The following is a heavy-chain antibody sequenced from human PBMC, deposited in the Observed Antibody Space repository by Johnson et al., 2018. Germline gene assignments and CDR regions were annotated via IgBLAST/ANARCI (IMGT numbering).Heavy chain of an antibody. J-gene: IGHJ1*01. CDR1: GFTFSNYY. CDR2: IKEDATEK. D-gene: IGHD1-26*01. V-gene: IGHV3-7*01. CDR3: VVGMMDFEH. Sequence: EVQLLESGGGSVQPGGSLRLACSTSGFTFSNYYMSWVRQAPGKGLEWVANIKEDATEKNYVDSVKGRFTISRDNAKKSVYLQMDSRRGEDKAVEYCVVGMMDFEHWGQGSLVTVSS.